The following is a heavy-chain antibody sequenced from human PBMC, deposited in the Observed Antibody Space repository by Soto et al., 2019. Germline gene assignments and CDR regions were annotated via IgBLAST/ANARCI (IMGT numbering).Heavy chain of an antibody. CDR3: AREGGESSDGLYYFDS. J-gene: IGHJ4*02. CDR1: GGSTSSDNY. CDR2: IYYSGNT. D-gene: IGHD3-16*01. V-gene: IGHV4-30-4*01. Sequence: SETLSLTCTVSGGSTSSDNYWRWIRQPAGKGVEWIGHIYYSGNTDYNPSLKSRLAISIDTSKNQFSLKLSSVTAADTAVYFCAREGGESSDGLYYFDSWGQGSLVTVSS.